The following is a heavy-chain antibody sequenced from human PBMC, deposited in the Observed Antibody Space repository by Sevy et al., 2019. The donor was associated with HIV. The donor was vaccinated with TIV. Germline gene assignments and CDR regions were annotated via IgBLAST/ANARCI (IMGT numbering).Heavy chain of an antibody. CDR1: GLTVSRKY. CDR3: ARPVDDSGSYFRGMDV. V-gene: IGHV3-53*01. Sequence: GGSLRLSCAASGLTVSRKYMSWVRQAPGKGLEWVSVIYSGGSTYYADSVKGRFTISRDNSKNTMYLQMNSLRVEDMAVYYCARPVDDSGSYFRGMDVWGRGTTVTVSS. CDR2: IYSGGST. J-gene: IGHJ6*02. D-gene: IGHD1-26*01.